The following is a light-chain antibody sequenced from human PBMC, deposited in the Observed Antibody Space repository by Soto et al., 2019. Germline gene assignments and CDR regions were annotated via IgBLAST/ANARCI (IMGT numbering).Light chain of an antibody. V-gene: IGLV2-11*01. CDR2: DVS. CDR1: SSDVGGYNY. J-gene: IGLJ1*01. CDR3: CSYAGRVYV. Sequence: QSVLTQPRSVAGSPGQSVTISCTGTSSDVGGYNYVSWYQQHPGKATKLMIYDVSKRPSGVPDRFSGSKSGNTASLTISGLQAEDEADYYCCSYAGRVYVFGTGTKLTVL.